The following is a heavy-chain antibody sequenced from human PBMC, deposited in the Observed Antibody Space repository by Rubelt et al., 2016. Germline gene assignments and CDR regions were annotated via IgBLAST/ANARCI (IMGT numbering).Heavy chain of an antibody. V-gene: IGHV1-68*02. D-gene: IGHD6-6*01. CDR1: GYTFTYCS. CDR2: ITLYNGNT. J-gene: IGHJ4*02. Sequence: QVQLGQSEAEVKKPGASVKVSCKASGYTFTYCSLHWLQQAPGQGLERMRWITLYNGNTNYAKKFQGRGTITSDMSLRTAYIELSSLRSEDSAVYYWARSASIAGDWGQGTLVTVSS. CDR3: ARSASIAGD.